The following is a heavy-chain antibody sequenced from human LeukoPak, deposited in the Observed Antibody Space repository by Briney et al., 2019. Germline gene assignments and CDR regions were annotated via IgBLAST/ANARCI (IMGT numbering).Heavy chain of an antibody. V-gene: IGHV1-8*03. J-gene: IGHJ4*02. CDR2: MNPNSGNT. CDR3: AREYYYGSGNYYNRIDY. CDR1: GYTFTSYD. Sequence: GASVKVSCKASGYTFTSYDINWVRQATGQGLEWMGWMNPNSGNTGYAQKFQGRVIITRNTSISTAYMVLNRLRSDDTPVYYCAREYYYGSGNYYNRIDYWGQGTLVTVSS. D-gene: IGHD3-10*01.